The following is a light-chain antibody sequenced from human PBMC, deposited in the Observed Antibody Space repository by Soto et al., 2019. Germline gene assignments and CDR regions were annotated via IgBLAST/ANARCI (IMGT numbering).Light chain of an antibody. CDR3: SSYSISTAYL. CDR1: SSDVGGYDY. Sequence: SVRTQPASVSGSPGQSITISCTGTSSDVGGYDYVSWYQLHPGKAPKLMVFEVNNRPSGVSYRFSGSKSGNTASLTISGLQAEDEADYFCSSYSISTAYLFGTGTKVTVL. J-gene: IGLJ1*01. V-gene: IGLV2-14*01. CDR2: EVN.